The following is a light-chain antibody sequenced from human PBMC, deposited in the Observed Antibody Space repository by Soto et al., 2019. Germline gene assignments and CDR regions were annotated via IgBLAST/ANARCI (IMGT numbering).Light chain of an antibody. CDR3: AAWDDTLSGPV. V-gene: IGLV1-47*01. CDR1: SSNIGSNY. Sequence: QSVLTQPPSTSGTPGQRLTISCSGSSSNIGSNYVYWYQQLPGTAPKLLISRNNQRPSGVPDRFSGSKSGTSASLAISGLRSEDEGGYYCAAWDDTLSGPVFGGGTQLTVL. J-gene: IGLJ3*02. CDR2: RNN.